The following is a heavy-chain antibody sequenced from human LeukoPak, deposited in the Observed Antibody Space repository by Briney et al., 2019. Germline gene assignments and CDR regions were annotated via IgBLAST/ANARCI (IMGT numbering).Heavy chain of an antibody. CDR3: ARSEYYDFWSGYSTYFDY. J-gene: IGHJ4*02. CDR1: GGSISRSSYY. Sequence: SETLSLTCTVSGGSISRSSYYWGWIRQPPGKGLEWIGSMCYSGSTYYNPSLKSRVTISVDTSKNQFSLKLSSVTAADTAVFYCARSEYYDFWSGYSTYFDYWGQGTLVTVSS. V-gene: IGHV4-39*07. CDR2: MCYSGST. D-gene: IGHD3-3*01.